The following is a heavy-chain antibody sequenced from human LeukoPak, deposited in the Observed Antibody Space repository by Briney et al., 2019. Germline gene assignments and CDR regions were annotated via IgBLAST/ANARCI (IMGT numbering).Heavy chain of an antibody. Sequence: GGSLRLSCAASGFTFSSYSMNWVRQAPGKGLEWVSSISSSSSYIYYADSVKGRFTISRDNAKNSLYLQMNSLRAEDTAMYYCARLVWDTTMADGDIDSWGQGTLLIVSS. D-gene: IGHD5-18*01. CDR1: GFTFSSYS. V-gene: IGHV3-21*01. CDR3: ARLVWDTTMADGDIDS. J-gene: IGHJ4*02. CDR2: ISSSSSYI.